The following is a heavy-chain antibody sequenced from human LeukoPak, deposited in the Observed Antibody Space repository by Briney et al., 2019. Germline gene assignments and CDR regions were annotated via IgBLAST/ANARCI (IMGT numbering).Heavy chain of an antibody. CDR1: GFTFSTSP. CDR3: VKGGHHFNPFYN. V-gene: IGHV3-23*01. CDR2: IHAGGSDP. J-gene: IGHJ4*02. Sequence: GGSLRLSCAVSGFTFSTSPMAWVRQAPGKGLEWVSSIHAGGSDPFCADSVQGRCTISRDNSKNTQSLQLNNLRAEDTAIYFCVKGGHHFNPFYNWGQGTLVTVSS.